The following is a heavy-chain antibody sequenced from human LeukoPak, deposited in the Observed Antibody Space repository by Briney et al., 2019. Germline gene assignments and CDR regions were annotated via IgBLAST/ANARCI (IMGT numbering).Heavy chain of an antibody. CDR3: ANPGQGSSLRYYYYMDV. CDR1: GFTFSSYA. CDR2: ISGSGGST. J-gene: IGHJ6*03. D-gene: IGHD3-16*02. Sequence: PGGSLRLSCAASGFTFSSYAISWVRQAPGKGLEWVSAISGSGGSTYYADSVKGRFTISRDNSKNTLYLQMNSLRAEDTAVYYCANPGQGSSLRYYYYMDVWVKGTTVTVSS. V-gene: IGHV3-23*01.